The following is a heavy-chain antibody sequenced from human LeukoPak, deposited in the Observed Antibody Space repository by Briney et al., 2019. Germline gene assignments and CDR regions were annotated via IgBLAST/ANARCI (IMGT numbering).Heavy chain of an antibody. Sequence: GASVKVSCKASGYTFTDYYMHWVRQAPGQGLEWMGWINYYNGNIDYAQKLQGRVTMTTDTSTSTAYMDLRRLTSDDTAIYYCTTRGGDTLMRTEAFDYWGLGTLVTVSS. V-gene: IGHV1-18*04. CDR3: TTRGGDTLMRTEAFDY. J-gene: IGHJ4*02. CDR2: INYYNGNI. D-gene: IGHD3-16*01. CDR1: GYTFTDYY.